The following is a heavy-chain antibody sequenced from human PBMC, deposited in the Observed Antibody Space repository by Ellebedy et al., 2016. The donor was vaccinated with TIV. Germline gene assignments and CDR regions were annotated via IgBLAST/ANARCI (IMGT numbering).Heavy chain of an antibody. CDR3: ASSRFLEWFDAFDI. CDR1: GYTFTSYD. Sequence: ASVKVSXXASGYTFTSYDINWVRQATGQGLEWMGWMNPNSGNTGYAQKFQGRVTMTRNTSIGTAYMELSSLRSEDTAVYYCASSRFLEWFDAFDIWGQGTMVTVSS. V-gene: IGHV1-8*01. CDR2: MNPNSGNT. J-gene: IGHJ3*02. D-gene: IGHD3-3*01.